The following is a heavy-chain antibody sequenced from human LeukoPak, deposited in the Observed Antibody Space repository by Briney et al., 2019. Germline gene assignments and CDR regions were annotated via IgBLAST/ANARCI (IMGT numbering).Heavy chain of an antibody. D-gene: IGHD2-15*01. V-gene: IGHV3-23*01. CDR1: GFTFSNYA. CDR3: AKGGGTSSSYYMDV. CDR2: IIGGGGAT. Sequence: GGSLRLSCAASGFTFSNYAMSWVRQAPGKGPGWVSFIIGGGGATYYADSVRGRFTISRDNSKNTLYLQMDTLRAEDTALYYCAKGGGTSSSYYMDVWGKGTPVTVSS. J-gene: IGHJ6*03.